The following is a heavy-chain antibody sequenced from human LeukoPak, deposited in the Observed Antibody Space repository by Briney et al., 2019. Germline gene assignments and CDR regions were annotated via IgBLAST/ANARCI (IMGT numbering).Heavy chain of an antibody. CDR1: GYTLTRYG. CDR2: ISAYNGNT. V-gene: IGHV1-18*01. D-gene: IGHD3-9*01. J-gene: IGHJ4*02. Sequence: ASVKVFCKASGYTLTRYGISWVRQAPGQGLEWMGWISAYNGNTNYAHKLQGRVTMTTDTSTSTAYMELRSLRSDDTAVYYCARGPYDILTGYYTTRPFDYWGQGTLVTVSS. CDR3: ARGPYDILTGYYTTRPFDY.